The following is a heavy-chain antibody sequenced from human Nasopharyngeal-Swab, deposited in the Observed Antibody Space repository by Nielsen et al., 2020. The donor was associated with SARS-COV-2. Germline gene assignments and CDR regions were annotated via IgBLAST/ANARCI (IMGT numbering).Heavy chain of an antibody. J-gene: IGHJ6*02. V-gene: IGHV1-18*01. CDR3: ARDASSGWTYYYGMDV. CDR2: ISAYNGNT. Sequence: WVRQAPGQGLEWMGWISAYNGNTNYAQKLQGRVTMTTDTSTSTAYMELRSLRSDDTAVYYCARDASSGWTYYYGMDVWGQGTTVTVSS. D-gene: IGHD6-19*01.